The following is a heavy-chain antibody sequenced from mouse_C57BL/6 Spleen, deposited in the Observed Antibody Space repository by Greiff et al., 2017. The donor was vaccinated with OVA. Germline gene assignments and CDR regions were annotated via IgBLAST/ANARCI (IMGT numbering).Heavy chain of an antibody. CDR3: ARGEVLITTVVARDAMDY. J-gene: IGHJ4*01. Sequence: VQLVESGAELARPGASVKLSCKASGYTFTSYGISWVKQRTGQGLEWIGEIYPRSGNTYYNEKFKGKATLTADKSSSTAYMELRSLTSEDSAVYFCARGEVLITTVVARDAMDYWGQGTSVTVSS. V-gene: IGHV1-81*01. CDR2: IYPRSGNT. D-gene: IGHD1-1*01. CDR1: GYTFTSYG.